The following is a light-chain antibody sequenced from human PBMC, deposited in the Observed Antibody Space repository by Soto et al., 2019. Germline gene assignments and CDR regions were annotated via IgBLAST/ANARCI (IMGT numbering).Light chain of an antibody. CDR1: SSNIGAGYD. CDR2: GNS. CDR3: QSYDSRPSGVV. Sequence: QSVLTQPPSVSGAPGQRVTISCTGSSSNIGAGYDVHWYQQLPGTAPKLLIYGNSNRPSGVPDRFSGSKSGTSASLAITGLQAEDEADYCCQSYDSRPSGVVFGGGTKVTVL. J-gene: IGLJ2*01. V-gene: IGLV1-40*01.